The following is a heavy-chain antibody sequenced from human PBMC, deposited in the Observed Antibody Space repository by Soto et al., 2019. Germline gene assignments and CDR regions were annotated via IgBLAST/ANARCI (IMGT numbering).Heavy chain of an antibody. V-gene: IGHV3-53*01. CDR3: ARSDRDYAYALNV. CDR2: LYSGGRI. Sequence: EAQLVESGGGLIQPGGSLRLSCAASGFTVSDNYITWVRQAPGKGLEWVSILYSGGRIYYADSVKGRFTISRDTSKTTLYLQMNILRTEDTAVYYCARSDRDYAYALNVWGPGTTVTVSS. J-gene: IGHJ6*02. D-gene: IGHD3-16*01. CDR1: GFTVSDNY.